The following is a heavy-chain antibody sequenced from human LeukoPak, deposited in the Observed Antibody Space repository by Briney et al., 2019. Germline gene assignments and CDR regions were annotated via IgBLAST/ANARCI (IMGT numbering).Heavy chain of an antibody. J-gene: IGHJ4*02. CDR2: IHYSGST. CDR3: ARAYSGYDRGCSYGFPPYYFDY. Sequence: SETLSLTCTVSGGSISSYYWSWIRQPPGKGLEWIGYIHYSGSTNYNPSLKSRVTISVDTSKNQFSLKLSSVTAADTAVYYCARAYSGYDRGCSYGFPPYYFDYWGQGTLVTVSS. CDR1: GGSISSYY. D-gene: IGHD5-12*01. V-gene: IGHV4-59*01.